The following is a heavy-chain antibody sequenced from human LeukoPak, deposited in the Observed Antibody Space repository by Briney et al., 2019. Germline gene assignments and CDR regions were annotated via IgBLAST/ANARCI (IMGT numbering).Heavy chain of an antibody. J-gene: IGHJ4*02. V-gene: IGHV3-30*17. D-gene: IGHD2-15*01. CDR3: ARCITLWVVVGAYDY. Sequence: RWSPDNEQKMLEAKSNDGSKKYYADSVKGRFTISRDNSKYTLYLQMNSLRAEDTAMYYCARCITLWVVVGAYDYWGQGALVTVSS. CDR2: KSNDGSKK.